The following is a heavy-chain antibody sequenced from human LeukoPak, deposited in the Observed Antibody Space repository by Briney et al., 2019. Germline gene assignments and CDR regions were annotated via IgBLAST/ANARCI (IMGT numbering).Heavy chain of an antibody. V-gene: IGHV3-21*01. D-gene: IGHD3-9*01. CDR1: GFTFSGYS. CDR2: ITSSSNYI. J-gene: IGHJ4*02. CDR3: ARDTSDWLLFTPFDY. Sequence: GGSLRLSCAASGFTFSGYSMNWVRQAPGKGLEWVSSITSSSNYIYYADSLKGRFTISRDNAKNFPYLQMNSLRAEDTAVYYCARDTSDWLLFTPFDYWGQGTLVTVSS.